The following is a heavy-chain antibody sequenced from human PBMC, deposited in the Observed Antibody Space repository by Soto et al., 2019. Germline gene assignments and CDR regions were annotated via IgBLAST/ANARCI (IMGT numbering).Heavy chain of an antibody. CDR3: ARDLGGRSFDWFNGWFDP. Sequence: QVQLQESGPGLVKPSQTLSLTCTVSGGSISSGDYYWSWIRQPPGKGLEWIGYIYYSGSTYYNPSLKSRVTISVDTSKNPFSLKLSSVTAADTAVYYCARDLGGRSFDWFNGWFDPWGQGTLVTVSS. D-gene: IGHD3-9*01. J-gene: IGHJ5*02. V-gene: IGHV4-30-4*01. CDR2: IYYSGST. CDR1: GGSISSGDYY.